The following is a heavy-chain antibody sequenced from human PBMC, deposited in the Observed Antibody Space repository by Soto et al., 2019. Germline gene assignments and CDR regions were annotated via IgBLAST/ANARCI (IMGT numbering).Heavy chain of an antibody. CDR1: GFTFSNAW. CDR2: IKSKAYGGTT. Sequence: GGSLRLSCAASGFTFSNAWMNWVRQGPGKGLEWVGRIKSKAYGGTTDYAAPVKGRFTISRDDSRDTLYLQMNSLKTEDTAVYYCTTTPGYRSTSSPWGQGSLVTVSS. CDR3: TTTPGYRSTSSP. D-gene: IGHD2-2*01. V-gene: IGHV3-15*01. J-gene: IGHJ5*02.